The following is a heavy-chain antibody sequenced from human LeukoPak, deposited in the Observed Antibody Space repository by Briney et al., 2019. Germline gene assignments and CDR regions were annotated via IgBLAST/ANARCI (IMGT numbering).Heavy chain of an antibody. Sequence: GGPVRLFCAAWGFLFCIYGKLCARDAPDRGLVCVVDLSYEWINKYYGDSVNGRFTISRAHSTNTLYLEMNSLRAEDTAVYYCANDRSQWLGPFYYYGMDVWGKGTTVTVSS. J-gene: IGHJ6*04. V-gene: IGHV3-30*18. CDR2: LSYEWINK. CDR3: ANDRSQWLGPFYYYGMDV. CDR1: GFLFCIYG. D-gene: IGHD6-19*01.